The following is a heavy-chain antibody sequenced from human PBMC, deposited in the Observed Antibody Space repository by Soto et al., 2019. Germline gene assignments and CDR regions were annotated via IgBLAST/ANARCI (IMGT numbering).Heavy chain of an antibody. J-gene: IGHJ6*03. D-gene: IGHD2-2*01. V-gene: IGHV3-11*01. Sequence: GGSLRLSCAASGFTFSDFYISWIRQAPGKELEWVSYISSSGSTIYYADSVKGRFTISRDNAKNTLYLQMNSLRAEDTAVYYCANHFVVLPAASNYYYYYMDVWGKGTTVTVSS. CDR2: ISSSGSTI. CDR3: ANHFVVLPAASNYYYYYMDV. CDR1: GFTFSDFY.